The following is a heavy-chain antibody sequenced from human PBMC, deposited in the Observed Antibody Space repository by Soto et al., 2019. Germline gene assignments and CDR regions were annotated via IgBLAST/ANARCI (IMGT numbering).Heavy chain of an antibody. CDR2: INHSGST. V-gene: IGHV4-34*01. D-gene: IGHD2-2*01. J-gene: IGHJ3*01. CDR3: ARERGPNVVVPARPCLRFRDAFDF. CDR1: GGSFSGYY. Sequence: QVQLQQCGAGLLKPSETLSLTGAVYGGSFSGYYWSWIRQPPGKGLEWIGEINHSGSTNYNQSLKSRVTLSVDTSKNQFSLKLSSVTAAESAAYYCARERGPNVVVPARPCLRFRDAFDFWGQGTMVTVSS.